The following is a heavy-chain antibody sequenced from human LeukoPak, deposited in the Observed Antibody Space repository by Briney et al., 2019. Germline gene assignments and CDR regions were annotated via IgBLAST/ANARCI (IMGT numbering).Heavy chain of an antibody. CDR1: GFTFSSYS. D-gene: IGHD6-6*01. Sequence: GGSLRLSCAASGFTFSSYSMNWVRQAPGKGLEWVSSISSSSSYIYYADSVKGRFTISRDNAKNSLYLQMNSLRAEDTAVYYCAKVSAQLVLVFDYWGQGTLVTVSS. CDR3: AKVSAQLVLVFDY. CDR2: ISSSSSYI. J-gene: IGHJ4*02. V-gene: IGHV3-21*01.